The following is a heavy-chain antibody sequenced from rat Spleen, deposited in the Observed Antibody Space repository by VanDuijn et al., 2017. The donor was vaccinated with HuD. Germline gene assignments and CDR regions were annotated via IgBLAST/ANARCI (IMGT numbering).Heavy chain of an antibody. Sequence: EVQLVESGGGLVQPGRSLKLSCVASGFTFNSYWMTWIRQAPGKGLEWVASISYDGSSTYYRDSVKGRFTISRDNAKSTLYLQMDSLRSEDTATYYCARHLQWYWYFDFWGPGTMVTVSS. CDR3: ARHLQWYWYFDF. D-gene: IGHD1-1*01. CDR2: ISYDGSST. V-gene: IGHV5-31*01. J-gene: IGHJ1*01. CDR1: GFTFNSYW.